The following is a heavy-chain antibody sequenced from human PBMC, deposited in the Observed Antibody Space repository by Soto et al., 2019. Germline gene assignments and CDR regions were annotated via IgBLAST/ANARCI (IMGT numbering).Heavy chain of an antibody. V-gene: IGHV6-1*01. CDR1: GDSVSINSPA. D-gene: IGHD3-10*01. Sequence: SPTLSLPCAISGDSVSINSPAWNWIRPSPSRGLEWLGRTYYRSKWYNDYAESVRSRITINPDTSKNQFSLQLNSMTPEDTAVYYCARDRAGVYGMDVWGLGTTVTVSS. CDR2: TYYRSKWYN. CDR3: ARDRAGVYGMDV. J-gene: IGHJ6*02.